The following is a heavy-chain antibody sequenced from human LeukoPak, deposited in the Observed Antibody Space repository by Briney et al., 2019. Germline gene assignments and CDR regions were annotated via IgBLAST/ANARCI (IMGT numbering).Heavy chain of an antibody. Sequence: ASVKVSCKASGYTFTSYGISWVRQAPGQGLEWMGWISAYNGNTNYAQKLQGRVTMTTDTSTSTAYMEPRSLRSDDTAVYYCARGYCSGGSCYPGWFDPWGQGTLVTVSS. CDR3: ARGYCSGGSCYPGWFDP. CDR1: GYTFTSYG. D-gene: IGHD2-15*01. J-gene: IGHJ5*02. CDR2: ISAYNGNT. V-gene: IGHV1-18*01.